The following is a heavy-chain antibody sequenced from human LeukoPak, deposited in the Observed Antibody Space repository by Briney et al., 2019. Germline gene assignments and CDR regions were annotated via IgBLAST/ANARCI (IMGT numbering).Heavy chain of an antibody. J-gene: IGHJ4*02. V-gene: IGHV4-61*01. CDR2: MYYSGRT. D-gene: IGHD3-16*01. Sequence: SETLSLPCTVSGASVSSGSYHWSWIRQAPGKGLEWIGYMYYSGRTNYNPTLKSRVTISVDTSKNQFSLNLSSVTAADTAVYYCARVMITTTFYFDYWGQGTLVTVSS. CDR1: GASVSSGSYH. CDR3: ARVMITTTFYFDY.